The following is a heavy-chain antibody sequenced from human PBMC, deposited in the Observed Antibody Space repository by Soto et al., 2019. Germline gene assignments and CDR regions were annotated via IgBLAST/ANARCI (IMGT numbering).Heavy chain of an antibody. Sequence: SETLSLTCTVSGGSISSYYWSWIRQPPGKGLEWIGYIYYSGSTRYSPSFQGQVTISADKSISTAYLQWSSLKASDTAMYYCARHPDPIVLMVYASAHFDYWGQGTLVTVSS. J-gene: IGHJ4*02. V-gene: IGHV4-59*08. CDR1: GGSISSYY. CDR2: IYYSGST. D-gene: IGHD2-8*01. CDR3: ARHPDPIVLMVYASAHFDY.